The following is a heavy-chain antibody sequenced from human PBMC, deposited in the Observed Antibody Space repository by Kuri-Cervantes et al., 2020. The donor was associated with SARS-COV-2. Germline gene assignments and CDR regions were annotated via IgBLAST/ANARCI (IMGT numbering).Heavy chain of an antibody. CDR2: IFYSGSI. Sequence: GSLRLSCNVSGGSISSTSSYWGWVRQPPGKGLEWIATIFYSGSIYYNPSLRGRVTISVDTSNNQFSLKVTSVTAADTAVYYCARLSLGPAXXGGFDIWGQGTMVTVSS. V-gene: IGHV4-39*01. D-gene: IGHD2-15*01. CDR3: ARLSLGPAXXGGFDI. CDR1: GGSISSTSSY. J-gene: IGHJ3*02.